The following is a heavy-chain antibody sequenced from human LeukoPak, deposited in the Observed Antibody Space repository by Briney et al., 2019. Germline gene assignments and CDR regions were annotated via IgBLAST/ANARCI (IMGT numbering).Heavy chain of an antibody. CDR2: IYYSGST. J-gene: IGHJ4*02. D-gene: IGHD6-6*01. V-gene: IGHV4-39*01. Sequence: PSETLSLTCTVSGGSISSSSYYWGWIRQPPGKGLEWIGSIYYSGSTYYNPSLKSRVTISVDTSKNQFSLKLSSVTAADTAVYYCARHMFSGKQLVRGLFDYWGQGTLVTVSS. CDR1: GGSISSSSYY. CDR3: ARHMFSGKQLVRGLFDY.